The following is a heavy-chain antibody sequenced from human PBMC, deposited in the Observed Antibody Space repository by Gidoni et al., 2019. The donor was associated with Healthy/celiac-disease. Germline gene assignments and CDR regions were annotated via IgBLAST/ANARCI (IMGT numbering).Heavy chain of an antibody. Sequence: EVQLVESGGGLVQPGGSLRLSCAASGFTFSSYSMNWVRQAPGKGLEWVSYISSSSSTIDYADSVKGRFTISRDNAKNSLYLQMNSLRDEDTAVYYCARDLHYDSSGYYGLYFDYWGQGTLVTVSS. J-gene: IGHJ4*02. CDR1: GFTFSSYS. CDR2: ISSSSSTI. V-gene: IGHV3-48*02. CDR3: ARDLHYDSSGYYGLYFDY. D-gene: IGHD3-22*01.